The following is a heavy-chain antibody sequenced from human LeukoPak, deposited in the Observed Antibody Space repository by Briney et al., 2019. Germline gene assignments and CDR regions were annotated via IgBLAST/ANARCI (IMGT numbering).Heavy chain of an antibody. CDR1: GYSISSGYY. V-gene: IGHV4-38-2*02. D-gene: IGHD3-16*01. CDR3: AREGALNWFDP. Sequence: SETLSLTCTVSGYSISSGYYWGWIRQPPGKGLEWIGSIYHSGSTYYNPSLKSRVTISVDTSKNQFSLKLSSVTAADTAVYYSAREGALNWFDPWGQGTLVTVSS. CDR2: IYHSGST. J-gene: IGHJ5*02.